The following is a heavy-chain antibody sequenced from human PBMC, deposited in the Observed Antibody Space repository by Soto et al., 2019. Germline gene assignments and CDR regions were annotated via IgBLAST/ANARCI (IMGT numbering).Heavy chain of an antibody. J-gene: IGHJ5*02. D-gene: IGHD6-6*01. Sequence: ASVKVSFKASGYTFTSYYMHWVRQAPGQGLEWMGINNPSGGSTSYAQKFQGRVTMTRDTSTSTVYMELSSLRSEDTAVYYCARDVTNSSSSNWFDPWGQGTLVTVSS. CDR2: NNPSGGST. V-gene: IGHV1-46*01. CDR3: ARDVTNSSSSNWFDP. CDR1: GYTFTSYY.